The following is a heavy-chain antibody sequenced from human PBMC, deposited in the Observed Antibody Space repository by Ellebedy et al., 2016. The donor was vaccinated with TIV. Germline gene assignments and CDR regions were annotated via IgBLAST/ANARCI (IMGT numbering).Heavy chain of an antibody. CDR3: ARDSSDYYDSSSFSKRSFDM. Sequence: GGSLRLSXEVSGLTFSDYGMSWVRQAPGKGLEWVSSISNTGTYMYYADSVKGRFTISRDNAKNSLYLQMNNLRAEDTAVYYCARDSSDYYDSSSFSKRSFDMWGQGTMVTVSS. CDR1: GLTFSDYG. D-gene: IGHD3-22*01. J-gene: IGHJ3*02. V-gene: IGHV3-21*01. CDR2: ISNTGTYM.